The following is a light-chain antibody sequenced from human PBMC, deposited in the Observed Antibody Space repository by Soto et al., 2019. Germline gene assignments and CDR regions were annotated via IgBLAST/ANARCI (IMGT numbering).Light chain of an antibody. CDR1: SSDVGGYNY. Sequence: QSALTQPPSASGSPGQSVTISWTGTSSDVGGYNYVSWYQQHPGRAPKLMIYEVSKRPSGVPDRFSGSKSGNTASLTVSGLQTEDEADYYCSSYAGSNNQVFGTGTKVTVL. CDR3: SSYAGSNNQV. J-gene: IGLJ1*01. CDR2: EVS. V-gene: IGLV2-8*01.